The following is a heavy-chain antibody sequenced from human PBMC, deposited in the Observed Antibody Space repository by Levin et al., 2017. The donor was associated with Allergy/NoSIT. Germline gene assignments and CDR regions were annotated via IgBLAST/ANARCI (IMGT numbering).Heavy chain of an antibody. Sequence: LSLTCAASGFTFSDYYMSWIRQAPGKGLEWVSYISSSGSTIYYADSVKGRFTISRDNAKNSLYLQMNSLRAEDTAVYYCARTNDYGDYEGGRGWFDPWGQGTLVTVSS. J-gene: IGHJ5*02. CDR3: ARTNDYGDYEGGRGWFDP. V-gene: IGHV3-11*01. D-gene: IGHD4-17*01. CDR1: GFTFSDYY. CDR2: ISSSGSTI.